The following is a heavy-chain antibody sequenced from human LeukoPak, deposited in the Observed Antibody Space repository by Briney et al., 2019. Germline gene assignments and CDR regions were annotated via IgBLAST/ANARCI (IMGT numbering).Heavy chain of an antibody. Sequence: RXSCXXSGFTVSSNYMSWVRQAPGKGLEWVSVIYSGGSTYYADSVKGRFTISRHNSKNTLYLQMNSLRAEDTAVYYCARAGSGYYSSHYYYGMDVWGQGTTVTVSS. J-gene: IGHJ6*02. CDR3: ARAGSGYYSSHYYYGMDV. D-gene: IGHD3-22*01. V-gene: IGHV3-53*04. CDR1: GFTVSSNY. CDR2: IYSGGST.